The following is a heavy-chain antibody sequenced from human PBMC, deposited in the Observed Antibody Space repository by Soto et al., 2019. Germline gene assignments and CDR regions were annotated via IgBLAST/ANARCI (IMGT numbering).Heavy chain of an antibody. D-gene: IGHD6-13*01. J-gene: IGHJ4*02. V-gene: IGHV3-23*01. CDR1: GFTFSIYA. Sequence: GGSLRLSCAASGFTFSIYAISWVRQAPGKGLEWVSTINPSGDSTFYADSVKGRFTISRDNSKNTVYLQMNSLSVGDTAVYLCAKVDVSTAGSFDYWGQGALVTVSS. CDR3: AKVDVSTAGSFDY. CDR2: INPSGDST.